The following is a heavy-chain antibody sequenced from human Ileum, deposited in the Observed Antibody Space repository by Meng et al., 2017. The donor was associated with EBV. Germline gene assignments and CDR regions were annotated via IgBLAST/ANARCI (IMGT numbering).Heavy chain of an antibody. CDR2: IYHSGRT. D-gene: IGHD6-19*01. J-gene: IGHJ4*02. V-gene: IGHV4-4*02. Sequence: LQAADPGPPLVKPSGTRSLPCAVSGGSISKKYWWSWVSQPPGKGLEWIGEIYHSGRTNYHPSLKSRVTMSVDKSKNQFSLNLSSVTAADTAVYYCARVGQWLPIDYWGQGTLVTVSS. CDR1: GGSISKKYW. CDR3: ARVGQWLPIDY.